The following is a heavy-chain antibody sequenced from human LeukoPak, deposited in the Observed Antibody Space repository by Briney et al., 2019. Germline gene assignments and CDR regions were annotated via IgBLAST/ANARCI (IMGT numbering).Heavy chain of an antibody. V-gene: IGHV5-51*01. CDR2: ICPGDSDT. CDR3: ARQWGRGSGSYLAY. Sequence: GESLKISCKGSGYSFTSYWIAWVRQMPGKGLEWMGVICPGDSDTTYSPSFQGQVTISADKSISTAYLQWSSLRASDTAMYYCARQWGRGSGSYLAYWGQGTLVTVSS. D-gene: IGHD3-10*01. CDR1: GYSFTSYW. J-gene: IGHJ4*02.